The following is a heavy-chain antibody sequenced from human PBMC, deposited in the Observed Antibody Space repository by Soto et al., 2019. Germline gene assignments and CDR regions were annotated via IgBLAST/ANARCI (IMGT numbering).Heavy chain of an antibody. V-gene: IGHV3-30-3*01. CDR2: ISYDGSNK. CDR3: ARGHQPYYDFWSGYYNRQDTIDY. D-gene: IGHD3-3*01. Sequence: AGSLRLSCAASGFTFSSYAMHWVRQAPGKGLEWVAVISYDGSNKYYADSVKGRFTISRDNSKNTLYLQMNSLRAEDTAVYYCARGHQPYYDFWSGYYNRQDTIDYWGQGTLVNVSS. J-gene: IGHJ4*02. CDR1: GFTFSSYA.